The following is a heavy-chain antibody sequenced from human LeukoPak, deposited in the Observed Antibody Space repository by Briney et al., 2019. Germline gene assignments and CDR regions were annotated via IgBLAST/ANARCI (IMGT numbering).Heavy chain of an antibody. V-gene: IGHV4-34*01. CDR2: FNHSGST. CDR1: GGSLSGYY. CDR3: ARAPDCSSTSCSPFDY. D-gene: IGHD2-2*01. J-gene: IGHJ4*02. Sequence: SETLSLTCAVYGGSLSGYYWSWIRQPPGTGVEWIGEFNHSGSTNYNPSLKSRVTISVDTSKNQFSLKLSSVTAADTAVYYCARAPDCSSTSCSPFDYWGQGTLVTVSS.